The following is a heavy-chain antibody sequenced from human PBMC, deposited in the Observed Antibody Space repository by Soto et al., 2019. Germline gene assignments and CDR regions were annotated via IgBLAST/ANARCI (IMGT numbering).Heavy chain of an antibody. J-gene: IGHJ6*02. Sequence: EAQLLESGGGLVQHGESLTLSCVASHFAFNIDAMTWVRQAPGKGLEWVSSMSGSGSRIYYADSVKGRFTITRDNSKKTLYLQMNSLLASDTAVYWWARDNWNGAYYGVAVWRQATTVTVS. CDR1: HFAFNIDA. CDR2: MSGSGSRI. V-gene: IGHV3-23*01. D-gene: IGHD1-20*01. CDR3: ARDNWNGAYYGVAV.